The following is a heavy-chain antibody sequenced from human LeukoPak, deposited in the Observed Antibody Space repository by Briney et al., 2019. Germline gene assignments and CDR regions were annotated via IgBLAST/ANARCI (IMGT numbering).Heavy chain of an antibody. J-gene: IGHJ6*02. D-gene: IGHD1/OR15-1a*01. CDR3: ARGPLNKFGVDD. Sequence: GGSLRLSCEVSGFTLRSSDMHWVRQAPGKGLKWVAVIWHDGSIERYADSVKGRFTVSRDNSGTTLYPQMNSLRVEDTAVYYCARGPLNKFGVDDWGQGTTVTVSS. V-gene: IGHV3-33*01. CDR2: IWHDGSIE. CDR1: GFTLRSSD.